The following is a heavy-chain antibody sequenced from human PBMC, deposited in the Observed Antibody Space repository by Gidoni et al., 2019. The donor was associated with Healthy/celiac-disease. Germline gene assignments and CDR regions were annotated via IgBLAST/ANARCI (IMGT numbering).Heavy chain of an antibody. Sequence: AASGFTFSSYSMNWVRQAPGKGLEWVSYISSSSSTIYYADSVKGRFTISRDNAKNSLYLQMNSLRDEDTAVYYCASLNDIVVVVAARDWYFDLWGRGTLVTVSS. J-gene: IGHJ2*01. V-gene: IGHV3-48*02. CDR1: GFTFSSYS. CDR2: ISSSSSTI. D-gene: IGHD2-15*01. CDR3: ASLNDIVVVVAARDWYFDL.